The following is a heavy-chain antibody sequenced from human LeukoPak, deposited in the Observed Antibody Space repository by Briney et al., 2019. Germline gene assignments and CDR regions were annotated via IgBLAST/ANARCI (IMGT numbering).Heavy chain of an antibody. V-gene: IGHV4-59*01. CDR1: GGSISSDY. D-gene: IGHD1-26*01. CDR3: ARDLGGANWFDP. Sequence: SETLSLTRTVSGGSISSDYWSWVRQPPGKGLEWIRYIYYSGSTNYNPSLKSRVTISVDTSKNQFSLKLSSVTAADTAVYYCARDLGGANWFDPWGQGTLVTVSS. CDR2: IYYSGST. J-gene: IGHJ5*02.